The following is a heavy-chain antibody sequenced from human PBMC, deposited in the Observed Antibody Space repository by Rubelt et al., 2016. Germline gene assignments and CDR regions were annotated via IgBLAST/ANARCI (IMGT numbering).Heavy chain of an antibody. J-gene: IGHJ4*02. V-gene: IGHV1-69*01. CDR2: IIPIFGTA. CDR3: ARRQQLGPFDY. D-gene: IGHD6-13*01. Sequence: QVQLVQSGAEVKKPGSSVKVPCKASGGTFRSYAISWVRQPPGQGLEWMGGIIPIFGTATYAQKFQGRVTIIADESTSPSYMELSSLVSEDTAVYYCARRQQLGPFDYWGQGTLVTVSS. CDR1: GGTFRSYA.